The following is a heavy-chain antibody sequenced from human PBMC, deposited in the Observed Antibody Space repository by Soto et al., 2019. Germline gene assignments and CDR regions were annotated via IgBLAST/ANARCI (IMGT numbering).Heavy chain of an antibody. CDR2: IIPILGIA. D-gene: IGHD2-2*01. J-gene: IGHJ5*02. CDR3: ARGYCSSTSCYHHWFDP. CDR1: GGTFSSYT. V-gene: IGHV1-69*02. Sequence: QVQLVQSGAEVKKPGSSVKVSCKASGGTFSSYTISWVRQAPGQGLEWMGRIIPILGIANYAQKFQGRVTITADKSTSTAYVELSSLRSEDTAVYYCARGYCSSTSCYHHWFDPWGQGTLVTVSS.